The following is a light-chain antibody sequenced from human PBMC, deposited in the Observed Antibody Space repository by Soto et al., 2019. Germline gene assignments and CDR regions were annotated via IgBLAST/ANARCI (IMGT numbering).Light chain of an antibody. V-gene: IGKV3-15*01. CDR1: QSVSSL. J-gene: IGKJ2*01. Sequence: VLTQSPATLSVSPGERVTLSCRASQSVSSLLAWYQQKPGQAPRFLIYSTSTRATGIPARFSGSGSGTEFTLTISSLQSEDFAIYYCQQYHYWPYTFGQGTKVDIK. CDR3: QQYHYWPYT. CDR2: STS.